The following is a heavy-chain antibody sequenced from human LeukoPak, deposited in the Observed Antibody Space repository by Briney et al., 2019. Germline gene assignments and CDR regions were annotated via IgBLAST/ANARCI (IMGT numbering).Heavy chain of an antibody. D-gene: IGHD4-11*01. Sequence: GGSLRLSCAASGFTLSSCAMSWVRQAPGKGLEWVSLISSTGGTTYYADSVKGRFTISRDNSENTLYLQMNRLRAEDTAVYYCSTPRPLQSFDCWGQGTLVTVSS. J-gene: IGHJ4*02. V-gene: IGHV3-23*01. CDR3: STPRPLQSFDC. CDR2: ISSTGGTT. CDR1: GFTLSSCA.